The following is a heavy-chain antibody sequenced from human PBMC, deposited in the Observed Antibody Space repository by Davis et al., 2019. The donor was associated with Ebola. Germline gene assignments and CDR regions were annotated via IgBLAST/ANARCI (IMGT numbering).Heavy chain of an antibody. V-gene: IGHV1-8*01. D-gene: IGHD5-24*01. Sequence: AASVKVSCKASGYTFTSYDINWVRQATGQGLEWMGWMNPNSGNTGYAQKFQGWVTMTRDTSISTAYMELSRLRSDDTAVYYCARQGKMATISYYGMDVWGQGTTVTVSS. CDR3: ARQGKMATISYYGMDV. CDR2: MNPNSGNT. CDR1: GYTFTSYD. J-gene: IGHJ6*02.